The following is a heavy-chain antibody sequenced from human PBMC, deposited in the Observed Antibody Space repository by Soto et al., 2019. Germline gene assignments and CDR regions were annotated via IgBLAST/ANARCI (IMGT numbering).Heavy chain of an antibody. Sequence: QVQLQESGPGLVKPSQTLSVTCTVSGGSISSGGYYWSWIRQHPGKGLEWIGYLYYSGSTYYNPSLKSRVTISVDTSKNQFALKLSSVTAADTAVYYCARASNDYGSGSYPNPFDYWGQGTLVTVSS. D-gene: IGHD3-10*01. J-gene: IGHJ4*02. CDR2: LYYSGST. V-gene: IGHV4-31*03. CDR3: ARASNDYGSGSYPNPFDY. CDR1: GGSISSGGYY.